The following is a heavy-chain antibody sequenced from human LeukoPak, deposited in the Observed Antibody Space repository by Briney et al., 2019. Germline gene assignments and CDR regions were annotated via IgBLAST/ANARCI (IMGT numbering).Heavy chain of an antibody. CDR1: GGSISSGGYS. J-gene: IGHJ3*01. Sequence: SETLSLTCGVSGGSISSGGYSWSWIRQPPGKGLEWIGYIYYSGSIHYNPSLKSRVTISVDTSKNQFSLKLSSMTAADTAVYYCARVEFGYYEAWGQGTMVTVSS. V-gene: IGHV4-30-4*07. CDR3: ARVEFGYYEA. CDR2: IYYSGSI. D-gene: IGHD3-22*01.